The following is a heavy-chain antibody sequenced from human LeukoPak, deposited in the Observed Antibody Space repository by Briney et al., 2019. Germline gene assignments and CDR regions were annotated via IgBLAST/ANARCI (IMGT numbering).Heavy chain of an antibody. Sequence: SETLSLTCTVSGGSISSYYWSSLRQPPGKGLEWIGSIYYSGSTYYNPSLKSRVSISVDTSKNQFSLKLSSVTAADTAVYYCARHRLIAAAGTGRYYFDYWGQGTLVTVSS. CDR3: ARHRLIAAAGTGRYYFDY. J-gene: IGHJ4*02. CDR2: IYYSGST. V-gene: IGHV4-59*05. D-gene: IGHD6-13*01. CDR1: GGSISSYY.